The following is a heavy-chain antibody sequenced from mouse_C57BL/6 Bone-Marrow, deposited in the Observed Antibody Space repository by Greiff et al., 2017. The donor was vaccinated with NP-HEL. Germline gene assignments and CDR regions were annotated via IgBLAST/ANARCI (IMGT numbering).Heavy chain of an antibody. D-gene: IGHD2-3*01. V-gene: IGHV6-6*01. CDR1: GFTFSDAW. CDR2: IRNKANNHAT. Sequence: EVKVEESGGGLVQPGGSMKLSCAASGFTFSDAWMDWVRQSPEKGLEWVAEIRNKANNHATYYAESVKGRFTISRDDSKSSVYLQMNSLRAEDTGIYYCTRPHFYDGYYVGFAYWGQGTLVTVSA. J-gene: IGHJ3*01. CDR3: TRPHFYDGYYVGFAY.